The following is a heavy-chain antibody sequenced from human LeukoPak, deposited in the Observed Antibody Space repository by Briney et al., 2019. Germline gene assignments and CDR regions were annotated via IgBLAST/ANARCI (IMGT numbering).Heavy chain of an antibody. Sequence: GGSLRLSCAASGFTFNSHAMAWVRQAPGKGLEWVSAISGSGGSTYYADSVKGRFTISRDNSKNTLYLQMNSLRAEDTAVYYCAKVRGPGYSSGWYYYYYMDVWGKGTTVTVSS. CDR1: GFTFNSHA. CDR3: AKVRGPGYSSGWYYYYYMDV. D-gene: IGHD6-19*01. V-gene: IGHV3-23*01. J-gene: IGHJ6*03. CDR2: ISGSGGST.